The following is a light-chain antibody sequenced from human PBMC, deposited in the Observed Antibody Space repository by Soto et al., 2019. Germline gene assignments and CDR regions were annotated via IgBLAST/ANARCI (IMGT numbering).Light chain of an antibody. CDR3: QQYGTTPFT. CDR2: GAS. V-gene: IGKV3-20*01. J-gene: IGKJ3*01. Sequence: EIVLTQSPGTLSLSPGERATLSCRASQSVSNNYLAWYQQKTGQAPRLLISGASNRATGIPDRFSGSGSGTDFTLAISRLEPADVAVYYCQQYGTTPFTFGPGTRVDLK. CDR1: QSVSNNY.